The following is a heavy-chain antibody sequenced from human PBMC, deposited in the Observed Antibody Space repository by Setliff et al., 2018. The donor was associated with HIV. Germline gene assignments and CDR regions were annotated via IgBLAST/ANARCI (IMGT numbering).Heavy chain of an antibody. CDR1: GFNFNDAW. CDR2: IKSTIDGGTT. D-gene: IGHD4-17*01. V-gene: IGHV3-15*01. J-gene: IGHJ4*02. Sequence: GGSLRLSCAASGFNFNDAWMYWVRQTPGKGLEWIGRIKSTIDGGTTDYAAPVKGRFTISRDDSKNTLYLQMSSLKTEDTAVYYCSDYGPLGVLWGQGTLVTVSS. CDR3: SDYGPLGVL.